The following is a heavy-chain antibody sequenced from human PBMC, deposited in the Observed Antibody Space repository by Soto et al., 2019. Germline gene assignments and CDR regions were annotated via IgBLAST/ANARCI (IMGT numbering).Heavy chain of an antibody. V-gene: IGHV3-33*01. Sequence: QPGGSLRLSCAASGFTSSNYGMHWVRQAPGKELEWVAVIWYDGSNKYYADSVKGRFSISRDNSKNMLYLQMNNLRAEDTAIYYCARTAPSTAMVAYWGQGSLVTVSS. CDR3: ARTAPSTAMVAY. CDR2: IWYDGSNK. D-gene: IGHD5-18*01. J-gene: IGHJ4*02. CDR1: GFTSSNYG.